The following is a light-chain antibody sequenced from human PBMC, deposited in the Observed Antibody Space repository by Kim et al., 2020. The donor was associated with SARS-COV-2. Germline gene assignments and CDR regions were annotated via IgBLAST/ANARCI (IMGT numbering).Light chain of an antibody. CDR2: DLN. CDR3: STYAGKNNCV. Sequence: GQSVTISCPGISSDFRRDKFVSWYQQYPGKAPKLIMFDLNKRPAGVPARFSGSKSGNTASLTISGLQAEYEAEYFCSTYAGKNNCVFGTGTKVTVL. CDR1: SSDFRRDKF. J-gene: IGLJ1*01. V-gene: IGLV2-8*01.